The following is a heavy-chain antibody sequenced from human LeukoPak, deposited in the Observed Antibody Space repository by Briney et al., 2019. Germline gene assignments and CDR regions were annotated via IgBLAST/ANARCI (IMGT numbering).Heavy chain of an antibody. D-gene: IGHD5-18*01. Sequence: GGSLRLSXAASGFTFSSYSMNWVRQTPGKGLEWDSSISSSSSYIYYADSVKGRFTISRDNAKNSLYLQMNSLRAEDTAVYYCARLGYSYGYGAFDIWGQGTMVTVSS. CDR1: GFTFSSYS. CDR3: ARLGYSYGYGAFDI. CDR2: ISSSSSYI. J-gene: IGHJ3*02. V-gene: IGHV3-21*01.